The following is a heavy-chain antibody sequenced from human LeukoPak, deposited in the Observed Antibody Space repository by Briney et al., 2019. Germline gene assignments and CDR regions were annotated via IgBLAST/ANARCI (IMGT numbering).Heavy chain of an antibody. CDR3: ARDRDYYGSGSYFFDY. CDR1: GFTFSSYS. J-gene: IGHJ4*02. V-gene: IGHV3-21*01. Sequence: PGGSLRLSCAASGFTFSSYSMNWVRQAPGKGLEWVSSISSSSSYIYYADSMKGRFTISRDNAKNSLYLQMNSLRAEDTAVYYCARDRDYYGSGSYFFDYWGQGTLVTVSS. CDR2: ISSSSSYI. D-gene: IGHD3-10*01.